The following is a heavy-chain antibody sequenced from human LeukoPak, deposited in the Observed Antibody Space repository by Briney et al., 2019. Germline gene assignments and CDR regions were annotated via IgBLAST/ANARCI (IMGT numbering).Heavy chain of an antibody. CDR2: SHYSGST. J-gene: IGHJ3*02. Sequence: SETLSLTCTVSGGSISDYYWSWIRQPPGKGLEWIGYSHYSGSTNYNPSLKSRVTISVDTSKNQFSLKLSSVTAADTAVYFCARLPGCSGGTCYRAFDMWGQGTMVTVSS. CDR1: GGSISDYY. D-gene: IGHD2-15*01. V-gene: IGHV4-59*08. CDR3: ARLPGCSGGTCYRAFDM.